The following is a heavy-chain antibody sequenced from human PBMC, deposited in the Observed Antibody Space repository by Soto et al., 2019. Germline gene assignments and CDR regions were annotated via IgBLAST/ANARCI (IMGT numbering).Heavy chain of an antibody. D-gene: IGHD6-19*01. V-gene: IGHV4-59*01. CDR1: GDSISSFY. J-gene: IGHJ4*02. CDR2: IFSSGST. CDR3: ARDRSSGWGYDY. Sequence: SSETLSLTCTVSGDSISSFYWTWIRQPPGKGLEWVGYIFSSGSTNYNPSLKSRVTISVDTSENQFSLKLTSVTAADTAVYYCARDRSSGWGYDYWGQGTLVTVSS.